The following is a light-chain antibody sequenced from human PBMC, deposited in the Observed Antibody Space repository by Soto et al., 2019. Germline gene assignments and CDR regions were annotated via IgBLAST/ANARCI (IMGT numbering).Light chain of an antibody. J-gene: IGLJ1*01. CDR3: QSYDSSLSGSRV. V-gene: IGLV1-40*01. Sequence: QAVVTQPPSVSGAPGQRVTISCTGSSSNIGAGYDVHWYQQLPGTATKLLIYHNSNRPSGVPDRFSGSKSGTSASLAITGLRAEDEADYYCQSYDSSLSGSRVFGTGTKLTVL. CDR2: HNS. CDR1: SSNIGAGYD.